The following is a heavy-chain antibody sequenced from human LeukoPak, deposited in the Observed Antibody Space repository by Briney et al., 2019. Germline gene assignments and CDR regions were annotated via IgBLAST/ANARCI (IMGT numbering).Heavy chain of an antibody. D-gene: IGHD3-3*01. CDR3: ARTYYDFWSGPRDHAFDI. CDR1: GGTFSSYA. CDR2: IIPIFGTA. Sequence: SVKVSCKASGGTFSSYATSWVRQAPGQGVEWMGGIIPIFGTANYAQKFQGRVTITTDESTSTAYMELSSLRSEDTAVYYCARTYYDFWSGPRDHAFDIWGQGTMVTVSS. V-gene: IGHV1-69*05. J-gene: IGHJ3*02.